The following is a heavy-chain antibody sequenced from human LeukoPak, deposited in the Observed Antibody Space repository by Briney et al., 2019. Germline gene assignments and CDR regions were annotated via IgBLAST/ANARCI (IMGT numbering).Heavy chain of an antibody. CDR1: GGSISSYY. V-gene: IGHV4-59*01. Sequence: PSETLSLTCTVSGGSISSYYWNWIRQPPGKGLEWIGYIYYSGSTNYNPSLKSRVTMSVDMSKNQFSLKLSSVTAADTAVYYCARENHDSSGYNNWFDPWGQGTLVTVSS. J-gene: IGHJ5*02. D-gene: IGHD3-22*01. CDR3: ARENHDSSGYNNWFDP. CDR2: IYYSGST.